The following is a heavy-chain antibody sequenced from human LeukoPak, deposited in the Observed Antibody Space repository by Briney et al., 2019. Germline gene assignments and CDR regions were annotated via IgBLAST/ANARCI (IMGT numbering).Heavy chain of an antibody. J-gene: IGHJ1*01. D-gene: IGHD6-13*01. CDR3: TTGPRSSWRTWRFQL. V-gene: IGHV3-15*01. CDR1: GFTFSNAW. CDR2: IKSKTDGGTT. Sequence: GGSLRLSCAASGFTFSNAWMSWVRQAPGKGLEWVGRIKSKTDGGTTDYAAPVKGRFTISRDDSENTLYLQMNSLKTEDTAVYYCTTGPRSSWRTWRFQLWGKGTMVTVSS.